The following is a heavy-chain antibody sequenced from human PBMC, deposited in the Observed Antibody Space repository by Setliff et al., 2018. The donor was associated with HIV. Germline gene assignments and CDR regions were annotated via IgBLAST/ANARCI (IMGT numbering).Heavy chain of an antibody. CDR3: ASLPPLYDSSGYYFDY. J-gene: IGHJ4*03. V-gene: IGHV4-39*01. CDR1: GDSISSSSYY. D-gene: IGHD3-22*01. Sequence: PSETLSLTCSVSGDSISSSSYYWGWIRQPPGKGLEWIGSIYYSGSTYYNPSLNSRVTISVDASKNQFSLKLSSVTAADTAVYYCASLPPLYDSSGYYFDYWVPETLMVTVSS. CDR2: IYYSGST.